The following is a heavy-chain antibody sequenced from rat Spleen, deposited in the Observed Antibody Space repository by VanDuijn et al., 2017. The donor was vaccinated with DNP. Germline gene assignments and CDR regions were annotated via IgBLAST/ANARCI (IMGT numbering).Heavy chain of an antibody. V-gene: IGHV4-2*01. CDR1: GFNFNDYW. J-gene: IGHJ2*01. CDR3: VRAKFGVDY. Sequence: EVKLVESGGGLVQPGRSLKLSCTASGFNFNDYWMGWVRQAPGKGLEWIGEINKDSRTIKYAPSLKDKFTVSRDNAQNTLYLQMSKVGSEDTAIYYCVRAKFGVDYWGQGVMVTVSS. D-gene: IGHD4-3*01. CDR2: INKDSRTI.